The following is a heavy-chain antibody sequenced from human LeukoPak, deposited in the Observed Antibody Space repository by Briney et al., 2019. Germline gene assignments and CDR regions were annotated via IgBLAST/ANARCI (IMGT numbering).Heavy chain of an antibody. CDR2: VDPEDGET. CDR1: GYTFTDYY. J-gene: IGHJ4*02. Sequence: ASVKISCKVSGYTFTDYYMHWVQQAPGKGLEWMGLVDPEDGETIYAERFQGRVTITADTSTDTAYMELSSLRSEDTAVYYCATDTMVRGVIIPFDYWGQGTLVTVSS. D-gene: IGHD3-10*01. V-gene: IGHV1-69-2*01. CDR3: ATDTMVRGVIIPFDY.